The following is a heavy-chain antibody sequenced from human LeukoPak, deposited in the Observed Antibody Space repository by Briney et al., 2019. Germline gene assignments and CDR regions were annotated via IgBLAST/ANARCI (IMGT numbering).Heavy chain of an antibody. D-gene: IGHD6-19*01. CDR3: ARSRYSSLYTAFDY. J-gene: IGHJ4*02. CDR1: GGSISSYY. Sequence: SETLSLTCTVSGGSISSYYWSWIRQPPGKGLEWIGYIYYSGSTNYNPSLKSRVTISVDTSKNQFSLKLSSVTAADTAVYYCARSRYSSLYTAFDYWGQGTLVTASS. CDR2: IYYSGST. V-gene: IGHV4-59*01.